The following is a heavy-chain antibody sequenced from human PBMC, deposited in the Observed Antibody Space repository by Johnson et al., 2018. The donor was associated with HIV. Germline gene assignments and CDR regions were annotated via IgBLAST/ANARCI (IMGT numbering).Heavy chain of an antibody. CDR1: GFTFSSYA. Sequence: QVQLVESGGGVVQPGRSLRLSCAASGFTFSSYAMHWVRQAPGKGLEWVAVISYDGSNKYYADSVKGRFTISRDNSKTTLYLQMNSLRAEDTAVYYCAKGTTVVTPELAFDVWGQGTVVTVSS. J-gene: IGHJ3*01. V-gene: IGHV3-30*04. CDR3: AKGTTVVTPELAFDV. D-gene: IGHD4-23*01. CDR2: ISYDGSNK.